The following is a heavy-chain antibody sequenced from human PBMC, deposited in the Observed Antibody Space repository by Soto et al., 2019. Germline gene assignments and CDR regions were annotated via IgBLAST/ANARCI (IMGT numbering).Heavy chain of an antibody. V-gene: IGHV1-8*01. Sequence: QVQLVQSGAEVKKPGASVKVSCKASGYTFTSYDINWVRQATGQGLEWMGWMNPNSGNTGYAQKFQGRVTMTRNTSISTGYMELSSLRSEDTAVYYCARSIVGATGDAFDIWGQGTMVTVSS. CDR1: GYTFTSYD. D-gene: IGHD1-26*01. CDR3: ARSIVGATGDAFDI. J-gene: IGHJ3*02. CDR2: MNPNSGNT.